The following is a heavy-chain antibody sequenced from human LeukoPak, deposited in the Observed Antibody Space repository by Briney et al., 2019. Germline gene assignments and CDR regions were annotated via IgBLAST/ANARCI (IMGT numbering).Heavy chain of an antibody. D-gene: IGHD2-2*01. V-gene: IGHV1-69*13. Sequence: GASVKVSCKASGGTFSSYAISWVRQAPGQGLEWMGGIIPIFGTANYAQKFQGRVTITADESTSTAYMELSSLRSEDTAVYYCATGLSAVAPPSYYFDYWGQGTLVTVSS. CDR1: GGTFSSYA. CDR3: ATGLSAVAPPSYYFDY. CDR2: IIPIFGTA. J-gene: IGHJ4*02.